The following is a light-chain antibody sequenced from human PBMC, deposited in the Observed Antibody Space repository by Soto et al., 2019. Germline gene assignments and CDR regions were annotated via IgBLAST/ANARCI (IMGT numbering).Light chain of an antibody. CDR1: QSVSSY. V-gene: IGKV3-11*01. CDR2: DAS. CDR3: QQPSNWPPGLYT. Sequence: EIVLTQSPATLSLSPGERATLSCRASQSVSSYLAWYQQKPGQAPRLLIYDASNRATGIPARFSGSGSGTDFTLTISSLEPEDFAVYYCQQPSNWPPGLYTFGQGTKLEIK. J-gene: IGKJ2*01.